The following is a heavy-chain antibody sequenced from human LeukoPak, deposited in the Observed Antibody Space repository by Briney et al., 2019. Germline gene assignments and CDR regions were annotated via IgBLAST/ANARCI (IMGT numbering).Heavy chain of an antibody. CDR3: ASGRQLGY. Sequence: PGGSLSLSCAASGFTFSNYWMSWVRQAPGKGLEWVANIKEDGSEKYYVDSVKGRFTISRDKARNSLYLQMNGLRAEDTAVYYCASGRQLGYWGQGTLVTVSS. CDR1: GFTFSNYW. J-gene: IGHJ4*02. V-gene: IGHV3-7*01. D-gene: IGHD6-13*01. CDR2: IKEDGSEK.